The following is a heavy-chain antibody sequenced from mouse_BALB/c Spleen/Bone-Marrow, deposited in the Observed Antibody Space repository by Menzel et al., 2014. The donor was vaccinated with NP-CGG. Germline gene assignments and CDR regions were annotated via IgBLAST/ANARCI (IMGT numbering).Heavy chain of an antibody. V-gene: IGHV2-9*02. D-gene: IGHD2-4*01. CDR3: ARHLSSFYDYPFDY. CDR1: GFSLTSYG. CDR2: IWAGGST. J-gene: IGHJ2*01. Sequence: KLQESGPGLVAPSQSLSITCTVSGFSLTSYGVHWVRQPPGKGLEWLGIIWAGGSTNYNPALMSRLSISKDNSKSQVFLKMNSLQTDGTSIYYCARHLSSFYDYPFDYWGQGTTLTVSS.